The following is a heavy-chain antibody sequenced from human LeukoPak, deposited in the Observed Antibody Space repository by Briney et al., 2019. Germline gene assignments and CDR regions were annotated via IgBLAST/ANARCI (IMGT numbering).Heavy chain of an antibody. CDR1: GGSISSGDYC. D-gene: IGHD3-10*01. V-gene: IGHV4-30-4*01. CDR3: AREGRLAN. Sequence: SQTLSLTCTVSGGSISSGDYCWSWLRQPPGKGLEWIGYIYYSGSTYYNPSLKSRVTISADTSKNQFSLKLSSVTAADTAVYYCAREGRLANWGQGTLVTVSS. CDR2: IYYSGST. J-gene: IGHJ4*02.